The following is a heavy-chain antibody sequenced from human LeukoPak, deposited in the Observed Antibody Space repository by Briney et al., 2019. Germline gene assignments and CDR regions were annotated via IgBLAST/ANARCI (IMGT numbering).Heavy chain of an antibody. CDR2: MNPNSGNT. Sequence: ASVKVSCKASGYTFTSYDINWVRQATGQGLEWMGWMNPNSGNTGYAQKFQGRVTMTRNTSISTAYMELSSLRSEDTAVYYCARATTTTRGYSYGYYYYGMDVWGQGTTVTVSS. J-gene: IGHJ6*02. CDR1: GYTFTSYD. D-gene: IGHD5-18*01. CDR3: ARATTTTRGYSYGYYYYGMDV. V-gene: IGHV1-8*01.